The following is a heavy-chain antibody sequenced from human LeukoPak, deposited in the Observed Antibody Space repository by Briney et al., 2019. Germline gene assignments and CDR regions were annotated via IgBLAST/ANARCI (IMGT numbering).Heavy chain of an antibody. CDR1: GGSFSSYY. CDR3: GGGGVGPRLGY. CDR2: INPPGNI. J-gene: IGHJ4*02. D-gene: IGHD1-26*01. Sequence: PSETLSLTCDVYGGSFSSYYWTWIRRPPGKGLERIGEINPPGNINYNPSLKSRVTISVDTSKNQFSLRLRSVTAADTAVYYCGGGGVGPRLGYWGQGTLVTVSS. V-gene: IGHV4-34*01.